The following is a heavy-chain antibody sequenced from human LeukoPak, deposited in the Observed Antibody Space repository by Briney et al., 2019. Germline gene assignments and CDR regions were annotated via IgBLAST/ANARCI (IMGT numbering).Heavy chain of an antibody. V-gene: IGHV5-51*01. CDR1: EYSFTSYW. D-gene: IGHD3-22*01. J-gene: IGHJ4*02. CDR3: ARRYYYDSSAPFGDY. Sequence: GESLKISCKGSEYSFTSYWIGWVRQMPGKGLEWMGIIYPGDSDTRYSPSFQGQVTISADKSTSTAYLQWSSLKASDTAMYYCARRYYYDSSAPFGDYWGQGTLVTVSS. CDR2: IYPGDSDT.